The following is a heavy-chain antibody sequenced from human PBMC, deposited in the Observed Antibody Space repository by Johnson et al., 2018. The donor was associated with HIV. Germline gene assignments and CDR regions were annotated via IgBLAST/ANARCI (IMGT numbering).Heavy chain of an antibody. Sequence: QMLLVESGGGVVQPGRSLRLSCAASGFTFSSYAMHWVRQAPGKGLEWVAVISYDGSNKYYADSVKGRFTISRDNSKNTLYLQMNSLRAEDTAVYYCARDQITMMVVATGTFDLWGQGTMVTVSS. D-gene: IGHD3-22*01. CDR3: ARDQITMMVVATGTFDL. CDR2: ISYDGSNK. CDR1: GFTFSSYA. J-gene: IGHJ3*01. V-gene: IGHV3-30-3*01.